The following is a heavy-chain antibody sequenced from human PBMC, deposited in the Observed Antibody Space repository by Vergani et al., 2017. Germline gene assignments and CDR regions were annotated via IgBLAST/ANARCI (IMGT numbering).Heavy chain of an antibody. V-gene: IGHV1-69*02. D-gene: IGHD6-13*01. Sequence: QVQLVQSGAEVKKPGSSVKVSCKASGGTFSSYTISWVRQAPGQGLGWMGRIIPILGIANYAQKFQGRVTITADKSTSTAYMELSSLRSEDTAVYYCARGKGSPLVPLYYYYGMDVWGQGTTVTVSS. CDR3: ARGKGSPLVPLYYYYGMDV. CDR1: GGTFSSYT. CDR2: IIPILGIA. J-gene: IGHJ6*02.